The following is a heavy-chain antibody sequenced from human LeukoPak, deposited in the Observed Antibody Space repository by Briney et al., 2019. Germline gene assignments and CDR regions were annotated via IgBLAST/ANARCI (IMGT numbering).Heavy chain of an antibody. CDR1: GFTFSSYW. V-gene: IGHV3-7*01. CDR3: ARGGAAPGTPYYFDY. Sequence: GGSLRLSCAASGFTFSSYWMSWVRQAPGKGLEWVANIKQDGNEKYYVDSVKGRFTISRDNAKNSLYLQMNSLRAEDTALYYCARGGAAPGTPYYFDYWGQGALVTVSS. D-gene: IGHD6-13*01. J-gene: IGHJ4*02. CDR2: IKQDGNEK.